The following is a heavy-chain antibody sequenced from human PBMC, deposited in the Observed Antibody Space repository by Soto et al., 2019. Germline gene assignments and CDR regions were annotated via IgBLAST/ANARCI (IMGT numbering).Heavy chain of an antibody. V-gene: IGHV1-69*12. J-gene: IGHJ2*01. CDR1: GGTFSNYP. D-gene: IGHD5-12*01. CDR2: IIPIFGTV. CDR3: ARGNHRWLQLWYFDL. Sequence: QVQLVQSGAEVKKPGSSVKVSCKASGGTFSNYPISWVRQAPGQGLEWMGGIIPIFGTVNYAQKFQGRVTSTADESTSTAYMEPSSLRSEDTAVYYCARGNHRWLQLWYFDLWGRGTLVTVSS.